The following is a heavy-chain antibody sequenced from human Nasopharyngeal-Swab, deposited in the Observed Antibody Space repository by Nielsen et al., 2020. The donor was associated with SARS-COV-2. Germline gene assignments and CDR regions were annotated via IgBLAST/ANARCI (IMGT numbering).Heavy chain of an antibody. CDR3: ARDYDSSGYPVTPDYYYYMDV. CDR2: ISAYNGNT. CDR1: GYTFTSYG. D-gene: IGHD3-22*01. Sequence: ASVKVSCKASGYTFTSYGISWVRQAPGQGLEWMGWISAYNGNTNYAQKLQGRVTMTTDTSTSTAYMELRSLRSDDTAVYYCARDYDSSGYPVTPDYYYYMDVWGKGTTVTVSS. V-gene: IGHV1-18*04. J-gene: IGHJ6*03.